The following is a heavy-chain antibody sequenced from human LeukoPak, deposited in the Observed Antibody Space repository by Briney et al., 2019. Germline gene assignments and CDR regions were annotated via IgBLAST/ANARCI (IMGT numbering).Heavy chain of an antibody. Sequence: SQSLSLTCAISGDSVSSNTAAWNWIRQSPSRGLEWLGRTYYRSKWLHDYALSVRSRITINPDTSKNQFSLQLNSVTPEDTAVYYCARDIWHFDYWGQGTLVTVSS. V-gene: IGHV6-1*01. J-gene: IGHJ4*02. CDR1: GDSVSSNTAA. D-gene: IGHD3-16*01. CDR3: ARDIWHFDY. CDR2: TYYRSKWLH.